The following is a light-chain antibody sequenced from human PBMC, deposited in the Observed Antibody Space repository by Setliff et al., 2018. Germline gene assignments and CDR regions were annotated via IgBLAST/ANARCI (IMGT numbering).Light chain of an antibody. CDR3: AAWDDSLSGSYV. J-gene: IGLJ1*01. CDR2: RNN. V-gene: IGLV1-47*01. CDR1: SSNIGSYY. Sequence: QSALTQPPSASGTPGQRVTISCSGSSSNIGSYYVYWYQQLPGTAPRLLIYRNNQRPSGVPDRFSGSKSGTSAPLAISGLRSEDDADYYCAAWDDSLSGSYVFGTGTKVTVL.